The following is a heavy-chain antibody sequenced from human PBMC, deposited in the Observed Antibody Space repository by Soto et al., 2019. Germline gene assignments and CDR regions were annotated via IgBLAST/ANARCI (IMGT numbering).Heavy chain of an antibody. CDR2: MNPNSGNT. Sequence: ASVKVSCKASGYTFTSYDINWVRQATGQGLEWMGWMNPNSGNTGHAQKFQGRVTITADKSTSTAYMELSSLRSEDTAVYYCARAYGGNSKGEHYWGQGTLVTSPQ. CDR1: GYTFTSYD. J-gene: IGHJ4*02. V-gene: IGHV1-8*01. CDR3: ARAYGGNSKGEHY. D-gene: IGHD4-17*01.